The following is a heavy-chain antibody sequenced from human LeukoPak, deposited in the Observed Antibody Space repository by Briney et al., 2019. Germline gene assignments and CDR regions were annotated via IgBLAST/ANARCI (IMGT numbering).Heavy chain of an antibody. CDR3: VRDLR. V-gene: IGHV3-11*01. J-gene: IGHJ4*02. CDR1: GFTFSDHY. Sequence: GGSLRLSCAASGFTFSDHYMSWIRQAPGKGLEWVSYISSGGSLKFYADSVKGRFTISRDNAQRSLYLQMNSLTAADTAVYYCVRDLRWGQGTLVTVSS. CDR2: ISSGGSLK.